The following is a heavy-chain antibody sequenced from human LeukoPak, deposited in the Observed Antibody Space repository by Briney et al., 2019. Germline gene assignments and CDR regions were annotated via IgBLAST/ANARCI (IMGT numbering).Heavy chain of an antibody. Sequence: SGTLSLTCAVSGGSISSNNWWGWVRQPPGKGLEWIGQIYYIGSTNYNPSLESRVIMSLDKSTNQLSLRFNSVTAADTAVYYCARHGSYSLAFWGQGTLVTVSS. CDR2: IYYIGST. V-gene: IGHV4-4*02. CDR1: GGSISSNNW. J-gene: IGHJ4*02. CDR3: ARHGSYSLAF. D-gene: IGHD1-26*01.